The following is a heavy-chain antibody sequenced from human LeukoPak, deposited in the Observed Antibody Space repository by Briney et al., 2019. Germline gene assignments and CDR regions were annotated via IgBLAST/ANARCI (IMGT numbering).Heavy chain of an antibody. D-gene: IGHD3-22*01. CDR1: GVSISSSNW. CDR2: SYNSGST. Sequence: SETLSLTCAVSGVSISSSNWWRWGRAPRGKGVEGIGESYNSGSTNYKQSLKGRVTISRDKSKNKLSLKLSSVTAADTAVYYCARALVRSYFQHWGQGTLVTVSS. CDR3: ARALVRSYFQH. J-gene: IGHJ1*01. V-gene: IGHV4-4*02.